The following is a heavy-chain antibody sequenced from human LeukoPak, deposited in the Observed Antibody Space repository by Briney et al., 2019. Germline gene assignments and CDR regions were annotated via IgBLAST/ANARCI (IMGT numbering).Heavy chain of an antibody. Sequence: KPGGSLRLSCAASGFTFSNACMSWVRQAPGKGLEWVGRIKSKTDGGTTDYAAPVKGRFTISRDDSKNTLYLQMNSLKTEDTAVYYCTTSLPLWFGELNDYWGQGTLVTVSS. V-gene: IGHV3-15*01. CDR3: TTSLPLWFGELNDY. J-gene: IGHJ4*02. CDR2: IKSKTDGGTT. CDR1: GFTFSNAC. D-gene: IGHD3-10*01.